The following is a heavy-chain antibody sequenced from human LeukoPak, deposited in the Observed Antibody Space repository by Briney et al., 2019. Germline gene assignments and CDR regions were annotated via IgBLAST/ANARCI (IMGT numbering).Heavy chain of an antibody. V-gene: IGHV4-39*01. Sequence: PSETLSLTCTVSGGSISSSSYYWGWIRQPPGKGLEWIGSIYYSGSTYYNPSLKSRATISVDTSKNQFSLKLSSVTAADTAVYYCARGDSSSWYGVYYYYYMDVWGKGTTVTVSS. CDR3: ARGDSSSWYGVYYYYYMDV. D-gene: IGHD6-13*01. CDR1: GGSISSSSYY. J-gene: IGHJ6*03. CDR2: IYYSGST.